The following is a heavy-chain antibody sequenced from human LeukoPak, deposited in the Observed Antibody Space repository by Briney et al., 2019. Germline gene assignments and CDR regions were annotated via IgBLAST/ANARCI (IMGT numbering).Heavy chain of an antibody. D-gene: IGHD3-22*01. J-gene: IGHJ4*02. Sequence: PGGSLRLSCAASGFTFSSYSMNWVRQAPGKGLEWVSSISSSSSYIYYADSVKGRFTISRDNAKNSLYLQMNGLRAEDTAVYYCARVRAYDSSGYVLAYWGQGTLVTVSS. CDR2: ISSSSSYI. V-gene: IGHV3-21*01. CDR1: GFTFSSYS. CDR3: ARVRAYDSSGYVLAY.